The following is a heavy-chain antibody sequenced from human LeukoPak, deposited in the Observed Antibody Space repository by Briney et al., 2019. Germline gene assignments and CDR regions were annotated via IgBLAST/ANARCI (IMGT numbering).Heavy chain of an antibody. D-gene: IGHD6-19*01. CDR2: MNPNSGNT. V-gene: IGHV1-8*01. Sequence: ASVKVSCKASGYTFTSYDINWVRQATGQGLEWMGWMNPNSGNTGYAQKFQGRVTMTRNTSISTAYMELSSLRSGDTAVYYCARQAVAGTGFDYWGQGTLVTVSS. CDR1: GYTFTSYD. CDR3: ARQAVAGTGFDY. J-gene: IGHJ4*02.